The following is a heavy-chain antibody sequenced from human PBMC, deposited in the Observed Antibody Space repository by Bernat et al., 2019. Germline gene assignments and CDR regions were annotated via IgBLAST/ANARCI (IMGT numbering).Heavy chain of an antibody. Sequence: QVQLQESGPGLVKPSQTLSLTCTVSGGSISSGGYYWSWIRQHPGKGLEWIGYIYYSGSTYYNPSLKSRVTISVDTSKNQFSLKLSSVTAADTAVYYCARGVLIFGSPHWFDPWGQGTLVTVSS. CDR3: ARGVLIFGSPHWFDP. J-gene: IGHJ5*02. CDR1: GGSISSGGYY. D-gene: IGHD3-3*01. V-gene: IGHV4-31*03. CDR2: IYYSGST.